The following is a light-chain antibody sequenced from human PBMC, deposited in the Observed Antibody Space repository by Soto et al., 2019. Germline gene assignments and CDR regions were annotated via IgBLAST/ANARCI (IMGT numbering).Light chain of an antibody. V-gene: IGKV3-20*01. J-gene: IGKJ1*01. CDR1: QSVTNNY. CDR2: GAS. CDR3: QQYGSSFRT. Sequence: EIVLTQSPGTLSLSPGERATLSCRASQSVTNNYLAWYQQKPGQAPRLLIYGASSRATGIPDRFSGSGSGTDFTLTINRLEPEDFAVYYCQQYGSSFRTFGQGTKVDIK.